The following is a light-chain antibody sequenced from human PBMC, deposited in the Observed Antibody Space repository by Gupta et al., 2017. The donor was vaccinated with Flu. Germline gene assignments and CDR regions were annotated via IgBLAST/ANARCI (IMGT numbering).Light chain of an antibody. CDR2: DVS. CDR1: SSDVGGYNY. J-gene: IGLJ2*01. V-gene: IGLV2-11*01. CDR3: CSYAGSDTVV. Sequence: QSALTQPRSVSGSPGQSVTISCTGTSSDVGGYNYVSWYQQHPGKAPKLMIYDVSKRPSGVPDRFSGSKAGNTASLTISGLQAEDEADYYGCSYAGSDTVVFGGGTKLTVL.